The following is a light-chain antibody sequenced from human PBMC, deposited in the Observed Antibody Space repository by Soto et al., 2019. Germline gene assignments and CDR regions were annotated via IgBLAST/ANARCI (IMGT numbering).Light chain of an antibody. CDR2: DAA. V-gene: IGKV1-39*01. Sequence: DIQMTQSPYSLSAAVGDRVTIACRASQNINTYLNWYQQKPGKAPKLLIFDAASLQSGVPSRFSGGGSRTDFTLTITSLQPEDFATYYCQQTSSAPFTFGPWTKVDSK. J-gene: IGKJ3*01. CDR1: QNINTY. CDR3: QQTSSAPFT.